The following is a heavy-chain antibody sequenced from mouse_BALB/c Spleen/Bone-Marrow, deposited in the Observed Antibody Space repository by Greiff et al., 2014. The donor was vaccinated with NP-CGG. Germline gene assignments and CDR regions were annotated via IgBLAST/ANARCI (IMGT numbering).Heavy chain of an antibody. V-gene: IGHV1S41*01. CDR1: GYTFTSYW. CDR2: IAPGSGST. D-gene: IGHD2-1*01. Sequence: DLVKPGASVKLSCKASGYTFTSYWINWIKQRPGQGLEWIGRIAPGSGSTYYNEMFKGKATLTVDTSSSTAYIQLSSLSSEDSAVYFCARFPIYYGNYGAMDYGGQGTSVTVSS. CDR3: ARFPIYYGNYGAMDY. J-gene: IGHJ4*01.